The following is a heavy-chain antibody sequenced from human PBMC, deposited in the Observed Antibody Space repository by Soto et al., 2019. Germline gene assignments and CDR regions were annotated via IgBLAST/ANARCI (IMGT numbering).Heavy chain of an antibody. CDR2: IYYSGST. J-gene: IGHJ3*02. CDR1: GGSVSSGSYY. V-gene: IGHV4-61*01. Sequence: QVQLQESGPGLVKPSETLSLTCTVSGGSVSSGSYYWSWIRQPPGKGLEWIGYIYYSGSTNYNPSLKSRVTISVDTSKNQFSLKLSSVTAADTAVYYCARDIDAFDIWGQGTMVTVSS. CDR3: ARDIDAFDI.